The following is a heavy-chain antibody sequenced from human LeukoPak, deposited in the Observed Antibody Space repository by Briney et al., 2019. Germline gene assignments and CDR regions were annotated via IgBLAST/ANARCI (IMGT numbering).Heavy chain of an antibody. CDR3: ARDGSKWLRKEIFDY. CDR2: IIPILGIA. J-gene: IGHJ4*02. V-gene: IGHV1-69*04. Sequence: SVKVSCKASGGTLSSYAISWVRPAPGQGVEWMVRIIPILGIANYAQKFQGRVTITADKSTSTAYMELSRLRSEDTAVYYCARDGSKWLRKEIFDYWGQGNLVTGSS. CDR1: GGTLSSYA. D-gene: IGHD5-12*01.